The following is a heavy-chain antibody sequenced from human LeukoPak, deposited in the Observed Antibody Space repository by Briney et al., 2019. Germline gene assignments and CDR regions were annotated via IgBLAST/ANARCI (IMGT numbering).Heavy chain of an antibody. CDR3: TRVAGPIA. J-gene: IGHJ5*02. V-gene: IGHV3-7*01. CDR1: GFSLSSYW. Sequence: GGSLRLSCAASGFSLSSYWMTWVRQAPGKGLEWVANIKQDGSEKNYVDSVKGRFTISRDNAKNTLYLQMNSLSAEDTAVYYCTRVAGPIAWGQGTLVTVSS. CDR2: IKQDGSEK. D-gene: IGHD2-15*01.